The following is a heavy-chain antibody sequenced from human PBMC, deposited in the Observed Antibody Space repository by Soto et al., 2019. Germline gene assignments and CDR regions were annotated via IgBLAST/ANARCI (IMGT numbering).Heavy chain of an antibody. CDR2: ISSSSSYT. J-gene: IGHJ3*02. V-gene: IGHV3-11*06. D-gene: IGHD2-2*01. Sequence: LRLSCVASGLTFSDYYMSWIRQAPGKGLEWVSYISSSSSYTNYADSVKGRFTISRDNAKNSLYLQMNSLRAEDTAVYYCARVPPSMRDDAFDIWGQGTMVTVSS. CDR1: GLTFSDYY. CDR3: ARVPPSMRDDAFDI.